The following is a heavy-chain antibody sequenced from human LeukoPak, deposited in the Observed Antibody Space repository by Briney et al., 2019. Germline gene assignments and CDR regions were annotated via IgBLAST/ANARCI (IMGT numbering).Heavy chain of an antibody. CDR1: AFSFSSST. J-gene: IGHJ4*02. D-gene: IGHD3-10*01. CDR2: ISGSGGST. CDR3: AKPRDYGSGSYYNV. V-gene: IGHV3-23*01. Sequence: GGSLRLSCAASAFSFSSSTMSWVRQAPGKGLEWVSAISGSGGSTYYADSVKGRFTISRDNSKNTLYLQMNSLRAEDTAVYYCAKPRDYGSGSYYNVWGQGTLVTVSS.